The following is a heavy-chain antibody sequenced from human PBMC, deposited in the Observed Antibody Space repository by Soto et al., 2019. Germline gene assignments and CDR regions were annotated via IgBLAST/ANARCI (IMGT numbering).Heavy chain of an antibody. CDR3: AREGAIVPRFFDP. J-gene: IGHJ5*02. D-gene: IGHD1-26*01. V-gene: IGHV2-5*01. CDR2: IYWNDDK. Sequence: QITLKESGPTLVRPTETLTLMCTFSGFSLSTNGVGVGWIRQPPGKALEWLALIYWNDDKRYSPSLKSRLTITKHTSKNQVVLTMTNVDPVDTGTYYCAREGAIVPRFFDPWGQGTRVTVSS. CDR1: GFSLSTNGVG.